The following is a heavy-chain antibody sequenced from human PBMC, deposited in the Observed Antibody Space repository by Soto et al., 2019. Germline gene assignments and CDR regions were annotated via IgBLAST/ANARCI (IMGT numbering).Heavy chain of an antibody. CDR2: IYYSGST. Sequence: QVQLQESGPGLVKPSETLSLTCTVSGGSISSYYWSWIRQPPGKGLEWIGYIYYSGSTNYNPSLKSRVTISVDMSKNQFSLKLSSVTAADTAVYYCARGWDIVATIAHDLWGQGTLVTVSS. D-gene: IGHD5-12*01. V-gene: IGHV4-59*01. CDR1: GGSISSYY. CDR3: ARGWDIVATIAHDL. J-gene: IGHJ5*02.